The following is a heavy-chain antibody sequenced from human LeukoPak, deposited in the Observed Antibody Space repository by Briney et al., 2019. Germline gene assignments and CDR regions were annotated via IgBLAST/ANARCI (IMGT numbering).Heavy chain of an antibody. CDR2: ISSSSSYI. J-gene: IGHJ5*02. CDR3: ARSFIVAARFDP. CDR1: GFTFSSYS. D-gene: IGHD6-13*01. V-gene: IGHV3-21*01. Sequence: GGSLRLSCAASGFTFSSYSMNWVRQAPGKGLEWVSSISSSSSYIYYADSVKGRFTISRDNAKNSLYLQMNSLRAEDTAVYYCARSFIVAARFDPWGQGTLVTVSS.